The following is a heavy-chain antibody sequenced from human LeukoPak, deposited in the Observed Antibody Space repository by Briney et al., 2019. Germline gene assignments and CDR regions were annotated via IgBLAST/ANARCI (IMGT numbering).Heavy chain of an antibody. CDR3: ARDHYSKNDY. CDR2: ISSSSTTI. J-gene: IGHJ4*02. CDR1: GFTFSSYW. V-gene: IGHV3-48*01. Sequence: GGSLRLSCAASGFTFSSYWMSWVRQAPGKGLEWLSYISSSSTTIYYADSVKGRFTISRDNAQNSLYLQMNSLRAEDTAVYYCARDHYSKNDYWGQGTLVTVSS. D-gene: IGHD4-11*01.